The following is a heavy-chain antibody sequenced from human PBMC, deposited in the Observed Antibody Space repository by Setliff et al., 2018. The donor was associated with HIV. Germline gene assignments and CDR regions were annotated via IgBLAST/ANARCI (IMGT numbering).Heavy chain of an antibody. CDR3: ARQRSKWELLPFDAFDI. J-gene: IGHJ3*02. CDR1: GYSFTSYW. D-gene: IGHD1-26*01. Sequence: PGESLKISCKGSGYSFTSYWIGWVRQMPGKGLEWMGIIYPGDSDTRYSPFFQGQVTISADKSISTAYLQWSSLKASDTAMYYCARQRSKWELLPFDAFDIWGQGTMVTVSS. CDR2: IYPGDSDT. V-gene: IGHV5-51*01.